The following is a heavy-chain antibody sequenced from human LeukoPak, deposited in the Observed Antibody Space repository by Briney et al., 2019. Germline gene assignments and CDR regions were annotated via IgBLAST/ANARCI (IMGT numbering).Heavy chain of an antibody. D-gene: IGHD2-2*02. CDR3: AKLFGLGCSSTSCYTPFDY. CDR1: GFTFSSYA. J-gene: IGHJ4*02. CDR2: ITVSAGST. V-gene: IGHV3-23*01. Sequence: PGGSLRLSCAASGFTFSSYAMSWVRQAPGKGLEWVSSITVSAGSTYYADSVKGRFTISRDNSKNTLYLQMNSLRAEDTAVYYCAKLFGLGCSSTSCYTPFDYWGQGTLVTVSS.